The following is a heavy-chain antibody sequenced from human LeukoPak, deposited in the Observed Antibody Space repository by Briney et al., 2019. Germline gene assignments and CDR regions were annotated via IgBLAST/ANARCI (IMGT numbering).Heavy chain of an antibody. D-gene: IGHD6-19*01. V-gene: IGHV1-18*01. Sequence: ASVKVSCKASGYTFTSYGISWVRQAPGQGLEGMGWISAYNGNTNYAQKLQGRVTMTTDTSTSTAYMELRSLRSDDTAVYYCAREYSSGGPLDYWGQGTLVTVSS. CDR1: GYTFTSYG. J-gene: IGHJ4*02. CDR2: ISAYNGNT. CDR3: AREYSSGGPLDY.